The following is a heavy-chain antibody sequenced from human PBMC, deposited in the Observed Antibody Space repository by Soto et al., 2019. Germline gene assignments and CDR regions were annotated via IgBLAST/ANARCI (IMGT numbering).Heavy chain of an antibody. Sequence: ASVKVSCKASGYTFTSYYMHWVRQAPGQGLEWMGIINPSGGSTSYAQKFQGRVTMTRDTSTSTVYMELSSLRSEDTAVYYCARHFLTYYYDSSEPSDAFDIWGQGTMVTVSS. CDR1: GYTFTSYY. CDR3: ARHFLTYYYDSSEPSDAFDI. CDR2: INPSGGST. J-gene: IGHJ3*02. V-gene: IGHV1-46*01. D-gene: IGHD3-22*01.